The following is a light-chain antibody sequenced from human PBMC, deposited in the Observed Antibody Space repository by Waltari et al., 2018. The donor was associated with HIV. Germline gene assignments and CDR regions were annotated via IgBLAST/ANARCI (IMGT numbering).Light chain of an antibody. J-gene: IGLJ2*01. V-gene: IGLV2-23*02. CDR3: CSKSTIYFGVL. Sequence: QSALTQPASVSGPPGQSITIPCTGNSDDIGGSNLVSWYQHHPGKAPRLIIFDVDKRPSGISDRFSCSKSGYTASLTISGLRTEDEADYFCCSKSTIYFGVLFGGGTTLTVL. CDR1: SDDIGGSNL. CDR2: DVD.